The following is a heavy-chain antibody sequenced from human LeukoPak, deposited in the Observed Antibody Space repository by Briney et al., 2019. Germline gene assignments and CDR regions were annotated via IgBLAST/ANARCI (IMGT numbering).Heavy chain of an antibody. Sequence: GGSLRLSCAASGFTVSSNYMSWVRQAPGKGLEWVSVIYSGGSTYYADSVKGRFTISRDNSKNTLYLQMNSLRAEDTAVYYCAREGRSYCSSTSCYPAGGYFDYWGQGTLVTVSS. J-gene: IGHJ4*02. V-gene: IGHV3-66*01. CDR2: IYSGGST. CDR3: AREGRSYCSSTSCYPAGGYFDY. D-gene: IGHD2-2*01. CDR1: GFTVSSNY.